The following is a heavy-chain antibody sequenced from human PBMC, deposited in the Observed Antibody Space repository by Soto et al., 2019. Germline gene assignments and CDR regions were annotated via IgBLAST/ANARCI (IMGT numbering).Heavy chain of an antibody. CDR1: GFTFNSYW. J-gene: IGHJ5*02. D-gene: IGHD1-26*01. CDR2: IKQDGSEK. CDR3: ARGWGLDP. Sequence: EVQLVESGGGLVQPGGSLRLSCAASGFTFNSYWMTWVRQAPGKGLEWVANIKQDGSEKYYVDSVKGRFTISRDNAKNALYLQMSSMIAEDTAVYYCARGWGLDPWGQGTLVTVSS. V-gene: IGHV3-7*04.